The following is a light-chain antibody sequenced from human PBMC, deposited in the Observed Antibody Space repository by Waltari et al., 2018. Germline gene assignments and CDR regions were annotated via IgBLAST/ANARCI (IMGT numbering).Light chain of an antibody. CDR3: CSYVGGSTWV. J-gene: IGLJ3*02. CDR1: SRAVGRHNL. V-gene: IGLV2-23*01. Sequence: QSALTQPASVSGSPGQSITISCTGISRAVGRHNLVSWYQHHPGKAPKLIIYEDNKRPSGVSNRFSGSKSGTTASLTVSELQTDDEADYYCCSYVGGSTWVFGGGTKLTVL. CDR2: EDN.